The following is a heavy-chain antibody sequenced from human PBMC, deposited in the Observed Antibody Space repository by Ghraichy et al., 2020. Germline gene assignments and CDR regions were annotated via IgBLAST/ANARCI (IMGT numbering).Heavy chain of an antibody. CDR1: GFTFSTYG. D-gene: IGHD6-13*01. Sequence: GGSLRLSCAASGFTFSTYGMNWVRQAPGKGLEWLSAISGNGGSTYYADSVTGRFTISRDSSKDTVYLKMNSLRAEDTAVYYCARDKLDAYSSSWYGTNDANVIWAHGKRLTVSS. J-gene: IGHJ3*02. CDR3: ARDKLDAYSSSWYGTNDANVI. CDR2: ISGNGGST. V-gene: IGHV3-23*01.